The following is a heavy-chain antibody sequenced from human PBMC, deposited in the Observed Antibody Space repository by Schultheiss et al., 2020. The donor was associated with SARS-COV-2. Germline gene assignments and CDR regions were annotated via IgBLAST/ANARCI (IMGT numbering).Heavy chain of an antibody. CDR3: AKMGHYGSGSYYWYYFDY. J-gene: IGHJ4*02. D-gene: IGHD3-10*01. V-gene: IGHV3-23*03. CDR2: IYSGGST. Sequence: GGSLRLSCEASGFTFSSYAMSWVRQAPGKGLEWVSVIYSGGSTYYADSVKGRFTISRDNSKNTLYLQMNSLRAEDTAVYYCAKMGHYGSGSYYWYYFDYWGQGTLVTVSS. CDR1: GFTFSSYA.